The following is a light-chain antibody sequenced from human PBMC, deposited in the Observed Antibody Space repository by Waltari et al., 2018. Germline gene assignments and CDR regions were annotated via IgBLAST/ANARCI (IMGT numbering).Light chain of an antibody. CDR2: EVS. V-gene: IGLV2-23*02. CDR1: RSNVGSYPL. CDR3: CAFAGRGIYV. Sequence: SALTQPASVSGSPGQSITISCTETRSNVGSYPLLSWYQRHPGGAPKLLIYEVSERPSGVSNRFSGSKSGKTASLTISGLQAEDEADYYCCAFAGRGIYVFGTGTQVTVL. J-gene: IGLJ1*01.